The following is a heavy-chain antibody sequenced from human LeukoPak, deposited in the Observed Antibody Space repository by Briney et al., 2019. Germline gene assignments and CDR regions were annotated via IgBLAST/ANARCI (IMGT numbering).Heavy chain of an antibody. CDR1: GGTFSSYV. J-gene: IGHJ4*02. D-gene: IGHD2-15*01. V-gene: IGHV1-69*05. Sequence: SVKASCKASGGTFSSYVISWVRQAPGQGLEWMGGIIPIFGTANYAQKFQGRVTITTDESTSTAYMELSSLRSEDTAVYYCARVSLGYCSGGSCYSGPFDYWGQGTLVTVSS. CDR2: IIPIFGTA. CDR3: ARVSLGYCSGGSCYSGPFDY.